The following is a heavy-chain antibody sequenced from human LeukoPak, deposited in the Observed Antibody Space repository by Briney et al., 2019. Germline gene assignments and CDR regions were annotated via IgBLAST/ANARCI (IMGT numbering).Heavy chain of an antibody. Sequence: ETLSLTSAVSGVSFDDYYWSWVRQTPGKGREWIGEINHSAYTNDNPSLKRRVTLSIDTSRKQFSLNLRSVTVADTGIYYCTRMTAGHDYWGQGTLVTVSS. CDR3: TRMTAGHDY. D-gene: IGHD2-21*02. V-gene: IGHV4-34*01. J-gene: IGHJ4*02. CDR2: INHSAYT. CDR1: GVSFDDYY.